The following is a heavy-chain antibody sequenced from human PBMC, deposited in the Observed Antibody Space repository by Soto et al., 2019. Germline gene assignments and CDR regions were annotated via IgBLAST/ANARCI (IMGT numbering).Heavy chain of an antibody. D-gene: IGHD3-22*01. CDR1: GFTFSSYS. CDR2: ISSSSSYI. CDR3: ARDSLSGFEGYYYDSSGYYAPYYFDY. V-gene: IGHV3-21*01. J-gene: IGHJ4*02. Sequence: PGGSLRLSCAASGFTFSSYSMNWVRQAPGKGLEWVSSISSSSSYIYYADSVKGRFTISRDNAKNSLYLQMNSLRAEDTAVYYCARDSLSGFEGYYYDSSGYYAPYYFDYWGQGTLVTVS.